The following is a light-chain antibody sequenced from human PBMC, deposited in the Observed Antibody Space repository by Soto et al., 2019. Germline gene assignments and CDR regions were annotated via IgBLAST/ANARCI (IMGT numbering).Light chain of an antibody. V-gene: IGKV1-39*01. CDR2: TAS. CDR3: QQSNSSPV. Sequence: DIQMTQSPSSLSASVGDRVTITCRARQSISSYLNWYQQKPGKAPKLLIYTASTLQSGVPSRFSGSGSGTDFTLTISSVQPEDFATYYCQQSNSSPVFGQGTKLEIK. CDR1: QSISSY. J-gene: IGKJ2*01.